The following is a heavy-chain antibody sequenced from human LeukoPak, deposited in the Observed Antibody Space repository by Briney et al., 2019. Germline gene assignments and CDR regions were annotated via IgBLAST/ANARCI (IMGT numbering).Heavy chain of an antibody. V-gene: IGHV3-48*01. J-gene: IGHJ3*02. CDR1: GLAFSSSA. CDR2: SSASSSDV. Sequence: GGSLRLSCAASGLAFSSSAMNWVRQTPGKGLEWLSYSSASSSDVYYAHSVKGRFTISRDNAKSSLYLQMNSLTAEDTAIYFCARGRDHAFDIWGQGTRVTVSS. CDR3: ARGRDHAFDI.